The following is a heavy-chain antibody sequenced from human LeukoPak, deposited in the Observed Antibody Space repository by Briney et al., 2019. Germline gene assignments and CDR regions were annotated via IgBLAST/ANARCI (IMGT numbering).Heavy chain of an antibody. CDR3: ARPKDYCSSTSCYSYYYYYMDV. CDR2: ISSSSSYI. D-gene: IGHD2-2*01. J-gene: IGHJ6*03. Sequence: PGGSLRLSCAASGFTFSTYWMNWVRQAPGKGLEWVSSISSSSSYIYYADSVKGRFTISRDNAKNSLYLQMNSLRAEDTAVYYCARPKDYCSSTSCYSYYYYYMDVWGKGTTVTVSS. CDR1: GFTFSTYW. V-gene: IGHV3-21*01.